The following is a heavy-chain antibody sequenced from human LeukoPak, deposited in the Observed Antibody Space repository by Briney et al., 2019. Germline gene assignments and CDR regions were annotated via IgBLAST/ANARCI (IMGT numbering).Heavy chain of an antibody. Sequence: PSETLSLTCTVFGGSISGYYWSWIRQPPGKGLEWIAYMFYNGDINYNPPLQSRVAISVDTSKNHFSLKLRSVTAADTAMYYCARGHYGLDPWGQGTLVTVSS. J-gene: IGHJ5*02. D-gene: IGHD3-16*01. V-gene: IGHV4-59*08. CDR2: MFYNGDI. CDR1: GGSISGYY. CDR3: ARGHYGLDP.